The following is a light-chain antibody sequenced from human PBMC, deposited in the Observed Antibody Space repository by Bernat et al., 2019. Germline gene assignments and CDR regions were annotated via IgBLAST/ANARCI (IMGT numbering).Light chain of an antibody. CDR1: QGIAKW. Sequence: DIQMTQSPSSVSASIGDRVTITCRASQGIAKWLAWYQVKPGKAPKLLIYSASTLQNGVPSRLSGSGSWTDFTLTIDSLQSVDFATYNIQRTDSFPLSFGGVTKVEIK. CDR2: SAS. CDR3: QRTDSFPLS. V-gene: IGKV1-12*01. J-gene: IGKJ4*01.